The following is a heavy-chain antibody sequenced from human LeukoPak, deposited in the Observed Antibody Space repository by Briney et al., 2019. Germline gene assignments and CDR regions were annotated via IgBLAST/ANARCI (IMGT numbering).Heavy chain of an antibody. CDR1: GYTFADYF. CDR3: ARERTIAARKGDWFDP. V-gene: IGHV1-2*06. J-gene: IGHJ5*02. CDR2: INCNSGGT. Sequence: ASVKVSCKASGYTFADYFIQWVRQAPGQGLEWVGRINCNSGGTEYAQKFQGRVTMTRDTSISTAYMELSRLRSDDTAVYYCARERTIAARKGDWFDPWGQGTLVTVSS. D-gene: IGHD6-6*01.